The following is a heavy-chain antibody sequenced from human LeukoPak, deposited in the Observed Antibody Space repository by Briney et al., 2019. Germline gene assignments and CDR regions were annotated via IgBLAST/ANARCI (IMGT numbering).Heavy chain of an antibody. CDR1: GCTFSSYA. V-gene: IGHV3-30-3*01. J-gene: IGHJ4*02. Sequence: GGSLRLSCAASGCTFSSYAMHWVRQAPGKGLEWVAVISYDGSNKYYADSVKGRFTISRDNSKNTLYLRMNSLRAEDTAVYYCARVYDFWSGPSGHWGQGTLVTVSS. CDR3: ARVYDFWSGPSGH. D-gene: IGHD3-3*01. CDR2: ISYDGSNK.